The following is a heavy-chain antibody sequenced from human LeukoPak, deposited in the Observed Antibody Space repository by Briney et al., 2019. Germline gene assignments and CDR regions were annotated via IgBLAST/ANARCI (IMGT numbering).Heavy chain of an antibody. Sequence: PGESLKISCKGSGYSFTSYWIGWVRQMPGKGLEWMGIIYPGDSDTRYSPSFQGQVTISADKSISTAYLQWSSLKASDTAMYYCARLDQLPDRYYYYYMDVWGKGTTVTVSS. CDR1: GYSFTSYW. V-gene: IGHV5-51*01. CDR2: IYPGDSDT. D-gene: IGHD2-2*01. CDR3: ARLDQLPDRYYYYYMDV. J-gene: IGHJ6*03.